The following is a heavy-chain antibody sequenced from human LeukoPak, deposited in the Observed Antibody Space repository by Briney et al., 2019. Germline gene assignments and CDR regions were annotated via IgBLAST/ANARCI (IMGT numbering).Heavy chain of an antibody. D-gene: IGHD5-24*01. CDR3: ARMADLDY. J-gene: IGHJ4*02. Sequence: ASVKVSCKVSGYTLTELSMHWVRQAPGKGLEWMGGFDPEDGETIYAQKFQGRVTMTRDTSISTAYMELSGLRSDDTAVYYCARMADLDYWGQGTLVTVSS. V-gene: IGHV1-24*01. CDR2: FDPEDGET. CDR1: GYTLTELS.